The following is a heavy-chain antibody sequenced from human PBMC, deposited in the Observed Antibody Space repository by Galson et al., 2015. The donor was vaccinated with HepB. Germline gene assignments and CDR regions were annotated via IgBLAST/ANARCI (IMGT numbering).Heavy chain of an antibody. D-gene: IGHD1-26*01. CDR2: IKQDGSGDST. J-gene: IGHJ4*02. CDR3: AKERWLAATQYYFDY. Sequence: SLRLSCAASGFTFSSYWMSWVRQAPGKGLEWVANIKQDGSGDSTYYADFVKGRFTISRDNSKNTLYLQMNSLRAEDTAVYYCAKERWLAATQYYFDYWGQGTLVTVSS. V-gene: IGHV3-7*03. CDR1: GFTFSSYW.